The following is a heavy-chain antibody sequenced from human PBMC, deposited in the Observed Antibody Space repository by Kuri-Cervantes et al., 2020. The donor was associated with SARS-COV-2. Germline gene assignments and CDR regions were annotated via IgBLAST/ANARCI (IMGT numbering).Heavy chain of an antibody. J-gene: IGHJ3*02. V-gene: IGHV4-39*01. Sequence: SETLSLTCTVSGGSISSSSYYWGWIRQPPGKGLEWIGSIYYSGSTYYNPSLKSRVTISVDTSKNQFSLKLSSVTAADTAVYYCARHEGSAGSAFDIWGQGTMVTVSS. CDR1: GGSISSSSYY. CDR2: IYYSGST. CDR3: ARHEGSAGSAFDI. D-gene: IGHD3-10*01.